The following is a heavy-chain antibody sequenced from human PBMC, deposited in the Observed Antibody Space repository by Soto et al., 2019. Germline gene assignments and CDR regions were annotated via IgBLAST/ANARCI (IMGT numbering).Heavy chain of an antibody. D-gene: IGHD6-13*01. Sequence: SETLSLTCSVSGYSITDSYWGWIRQSPGKGPEWIASIYHSGTTFYNPSLKSRVTLSLDTSSSHFSLRLRSVTAADTAVYYCARASPRYSGNWYELLELWGQGTLVTVSS. CDR3: ARASPRYSGNWYELLEL. J-gene: IGHJ4*02. CDR1: GYSITDSY. CDR2: IYHSGTT. V-gene: IGHV4-38-2*02.